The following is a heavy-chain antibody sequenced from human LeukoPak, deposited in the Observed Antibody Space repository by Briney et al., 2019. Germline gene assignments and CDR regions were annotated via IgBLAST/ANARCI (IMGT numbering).Heavy chain of an antibody. J-gene: IGHJ5*02. V-gene: IGHV4-61*02. D-gene: IGHD5-18*01. Sequence: SETLSLTCTVSGGSISSGSYYWSWIRQPGGKGLEWIGRIYTSGSTNYTPSLKRRFTISVDTSKNQFSLKLSSLTAADTAVYYCARVADTAMVPPADWFDPWGQGTLVTVSS. CDR3: ARVADTAMVPPADWFDP. CDR1: GGSISSGSYY. CDR2: IYTSGST.